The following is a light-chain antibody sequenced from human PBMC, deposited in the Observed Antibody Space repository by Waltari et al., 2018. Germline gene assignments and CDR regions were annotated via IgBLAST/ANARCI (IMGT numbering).Light chain of an antibody. CDR1: SSNIGAGYD. CDR2: GHN. CDR3: QSYDSSVSAWV. V-gene: IGLV1-40*01. Sequence: QSVLTQPPSVSGAPGQSITISCTGSSSNIGAGYDVHWYQHLPGTAPKLLIYGHNNRPSGVPDRFSGSKSGTSASLAITGLQAVDEADYYCQSYDSSVSAWVFGGGTKLTVV. J-gene: IGLJ3*02.